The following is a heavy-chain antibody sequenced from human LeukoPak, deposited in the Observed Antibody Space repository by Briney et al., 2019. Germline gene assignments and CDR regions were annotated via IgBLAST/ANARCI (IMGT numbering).Heavy chain of an antibody. D-gene: IGHD1-26*01. Sequence: GGSLRLSCAASGFTFSSYSMNWVRQAPVKGLEWVSYISSSSSTIYYADSVKGRFTISRDNAKNSLYLQMNSLRDEDTAVYYCARDQLRDSGSYYGLAWGQGTLVTVSS. CDR1: GFTFSSYS. J-gene: IGHJ4*02. V-gene: IGHV3-48*02. CDR3: ARDQLRDSGSYYGLA. CDR2: ISSSSSTI.